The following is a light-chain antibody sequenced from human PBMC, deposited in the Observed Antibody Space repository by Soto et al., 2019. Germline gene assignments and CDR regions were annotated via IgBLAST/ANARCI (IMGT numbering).Light chain of an antibody. Sequence: QAVVAQPRSVSGSPGQSVTISCTGSSSDVGGYNYVSWYQHHPGKAPKLMIYDVTKRPSGVPNRFSGSKSANTASLTISGLQAEDEADYFCCSYAGTFTFTFGGGTKLTVL. J-gene: IGLJ2*01. V-gene: IGLV2-11*01. CDR2: DVT. CDR1: SSDVGGYNY. CDR3: CSYAGTFTFT.